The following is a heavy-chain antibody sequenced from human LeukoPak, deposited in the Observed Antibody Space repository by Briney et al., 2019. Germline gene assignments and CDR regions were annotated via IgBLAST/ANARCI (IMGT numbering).Heavy chain of an antibody. CDR3: AKDRGSPVVVTAFDY. CDR1: GFTFSSFP. J-gene: IGHJ4*02. D-gene: IGHD2-21*02. CDR2: INSNGGTT. Sequence: PGGSLRLSCSASGFTFSSFPMHWVRQAPGKGLEYVSGINSNGGTTYYADSLKGRFTISRDNSKNTLYLQMNSLRAEDTAVYYCAKDRGSPVVVTAFDYWGQGTLVTVSS. V-gene: IGHV3-64*04.